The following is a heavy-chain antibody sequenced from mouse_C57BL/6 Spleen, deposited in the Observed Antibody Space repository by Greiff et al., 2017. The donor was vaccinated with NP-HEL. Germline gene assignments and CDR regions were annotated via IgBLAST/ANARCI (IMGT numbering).Heavy chain of an antibody. Sequence: EVQLQQSGPELVKPGASVKISCKASGYTFTDYYMNWVKQSHGKSLEWIGDINPNNGGTSYNQKFKGKATLTVDTSSSTAYMELRSLTSEDSAVYYCASYGSSYDWFAYWGQGTLVTVSA. CDR2: INPNNGGT. J-gene: IGHJ3*01. V-gene: IGHV1-26*01. CDR3: ASYGSSYDWFAY. D-gene: IGHD1-1*01. CDR1: GYTFTDYY.